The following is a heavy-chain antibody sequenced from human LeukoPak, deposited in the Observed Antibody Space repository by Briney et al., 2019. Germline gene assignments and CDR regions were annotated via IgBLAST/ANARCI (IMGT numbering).Heavy chain of an antibody. V-gene: IGHV3-30*03. CDR3: TRYDSSRFDP. J-gene: IGHJ5*02. Sequence: PGGSLRLSCAGSGFTFSGYGMHWVRQALGKGLEWVTGIAYDGSRKHYADSVKGRFTISRDNSRNTMDLQMNSLRVEDTAVYHCTRYDSSRFDPWGQGTLVIVSS. CDR2: IAYDGSRK. D-gene: IGHD3-3*01. CDR1: GFTFSGYG.